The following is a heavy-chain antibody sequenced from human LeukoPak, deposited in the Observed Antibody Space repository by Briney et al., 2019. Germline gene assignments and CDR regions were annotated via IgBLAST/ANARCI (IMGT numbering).Heavy chain of an antibody. CDR2: FNSDGRSA. Sequence: GGSLRLSCAASGFTFSTYWMHWVRQAPGRGLVWVSRFNSDGRSAYYADSVKGRFTISRDNAKNTLYLQMNSLRAEDTAVYYCARGRYYLDSWGQGTLVTVSS. D-gene: IGHD4-17*01. J-gene: IGHJ4*02. V-gene: IGHV3-74*01. CDR1: GFTFSTYW. CDR3: ARGRYYLDS.